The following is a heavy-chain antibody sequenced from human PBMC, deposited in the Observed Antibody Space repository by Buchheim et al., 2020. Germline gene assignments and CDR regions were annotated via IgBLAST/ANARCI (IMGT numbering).Heavy chain of an antibody. Sequence: EVQLVESGGGLVQPGGSLRLSCAASRFTFTSYSMSWVRQAPGKGLEWVSMISGGGDSTFYADSVKGRFVISRDNSKNSLFLELTSLRAEDTATYYCAKDLRGRGHGMDVWGQGTT. CDR1: RFTFTSYS. CDR3: AKDLRGRGHGMDV. CDR2: ISGGGDST. V-gene: IGHV3-23*04. J-gene: IGHJ6*02. D-gene: IGHD6-25*01.